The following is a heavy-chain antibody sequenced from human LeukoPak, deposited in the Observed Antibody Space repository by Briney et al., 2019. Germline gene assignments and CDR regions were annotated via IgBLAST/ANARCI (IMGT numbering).Heavy chain of an antibody. J-gene: IGHJ5*02. D-gene: IGHD4-17*01. CDR1: GGSFSGYY. V-gene: IGHV4-34*01. Sequence: PSEALSLTCAVYGGSFSGYYWSWIRQPPGKGLEWIGEINHSGSTNYNPSLKSRVTISVDTSKNQFSLKLSSVTAADTAVYYCARGCIRDYGDYLWFDPWGQGTLVTVSS. CDR3: ARGCIRDYGDYLWFDP. CDR2: INHSGST.